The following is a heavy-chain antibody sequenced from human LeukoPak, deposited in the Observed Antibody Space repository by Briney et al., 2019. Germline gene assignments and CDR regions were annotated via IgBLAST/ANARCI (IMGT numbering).Heavy chain of an antibody. D-gene: IGHD3-22*01. J-gene: IGHJ4*02. V-gene: IGHV3-74*01. CDR2: MGGNGRSP. Sequence: GGSLRLSCAASGFTFSNYWMHWVRQAPGKGLVWVSRMGGNGRSPAYADFVKGRFTISRDNARNTLYLQMNSLGAEDTAVYYCAETKYYDGSGYTYFDYWGQGTLVTVSS. CDR3: AETKYYDGSGYTYFDY. CDR1: GFTFSNYW.